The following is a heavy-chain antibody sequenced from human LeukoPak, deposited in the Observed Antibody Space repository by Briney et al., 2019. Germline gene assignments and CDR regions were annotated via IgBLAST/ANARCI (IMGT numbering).Heavy chain of an antibody. J-gene: IGHJ4*02. V-gene: IGHV1-18*01. CDR1: GYTFTNYG. CDR2: ISAHTGDT. D-gene: IGHD7-27*01. Sequence: ASVKVSCRASGYTFTNYGINWVRQAPGQGLEWVGWISAHTGDTNYAQKVQGRVTMTTDTSTSTVYMELRSLKSDDTAIYYCARESPGDFDFWGQGTLVTVSS. CDR3: ARESPGDFDF.